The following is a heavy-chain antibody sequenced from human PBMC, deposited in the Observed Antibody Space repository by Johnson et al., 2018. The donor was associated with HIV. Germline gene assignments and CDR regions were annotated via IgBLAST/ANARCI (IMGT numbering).Heavy chain of an antibody. CDR3: ALGGSWYAFDI. CDR1: RFTFSSHD. V-gene: IGHV3-13*01. CDR2: TGTAAET. J-gene: IGHJ3*02. Sequence: VHLVEPGGGLVKPGSSPLLPCPPSRFTFSSHDMHSVHQATGKGLQCPSATGTAAETYHPGSVKGRFTIPRDNSKNTLYLQMNSLRAEDTAVYYCALGGSWYAFDIWGQGTMVTVSS. D-gene: IGHD2-15*01.